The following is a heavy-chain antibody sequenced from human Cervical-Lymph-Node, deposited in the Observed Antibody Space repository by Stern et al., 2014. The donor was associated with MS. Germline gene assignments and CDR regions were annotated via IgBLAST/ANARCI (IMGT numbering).Heavy chain of an antibody. CDR3: ARDMSTVTTPYFDY. D-gene: IGHD4-17*01. J-gene: IGHJ4*02. CDR2: INANSGGT. V-gene: IGHV1-2*02. Sequence: VQLVESGAEVRRPGASVKVACKASGFTFTNCYMPWVRQAPGQGLEWMGWINANSGGTNSAQKFQGRVTMTRDTSITTVYMDLTGLTSDDTAIYYCARDMSTVTTPYFDYWGQGTLVTVPS. CDR1: GFTFTNCY.